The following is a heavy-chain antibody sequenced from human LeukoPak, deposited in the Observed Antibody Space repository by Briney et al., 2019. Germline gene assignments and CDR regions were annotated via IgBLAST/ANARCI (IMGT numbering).Heavy chain of an antibody. J-gene: IGHJ4*02. V-gene: IGHV4-59*01. CDR1: GGSIINYY. CDR2: VYYTGST. CDR3: ARVQIGYSYGLFDY. D-gene: IGHD5-18*01. Sequence: ASETLSLTCTVSGGSIINYYWSWIRQPPRKGLEWIGYVYYTGSTNYNPSLKSRVTISVDTSKNQFSLKLSSVTAADTAVYYCARVQIGYSYGLFDYWGQGTLVTVSS.